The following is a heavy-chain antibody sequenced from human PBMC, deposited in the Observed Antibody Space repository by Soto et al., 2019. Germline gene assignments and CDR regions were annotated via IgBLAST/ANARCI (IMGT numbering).Heavy chain of an antibody. V-gene: IGHV3-23*01. CDR1: GFTLGNYA. CDR2: ISGSGGTT. J-gene: IGHJ4*02. CDR3: ARGGRDSSGWFYFDY. Sequence: EVQLLESGGDLVQPGESLRVSCAASGFTLGNYAMSWVRQAPGKGLEWVSGISGSGGTTYYADSVKGRFTISRDNSKNTLNLQVNSLRAEDTAVYYCARGGRDSSGWFYFDYWGQGTLVTVSS. D-gene: IGHD6-19*01.